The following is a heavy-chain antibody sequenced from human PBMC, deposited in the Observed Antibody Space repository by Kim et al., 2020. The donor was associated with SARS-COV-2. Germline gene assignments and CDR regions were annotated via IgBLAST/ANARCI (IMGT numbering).Heavy chain of an antibody. D-gene: IGHD1-26*01. J-gene: IGHJ2*01. CDR3: ARTVVGGLNWYFDL. V-gene: IGHV2-70*01. Sequence: YSTSLKTRLTISKDTSKNKVVLTMTNMDPVDTATYYCARTVVGGLNWYFDLWGRGTLVTVSS.